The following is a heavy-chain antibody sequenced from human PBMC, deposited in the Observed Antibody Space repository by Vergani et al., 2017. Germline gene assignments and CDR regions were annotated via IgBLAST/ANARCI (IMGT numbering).Heavy chain of an antibody. CDR1: GGSISSYY. CDR3: ARGEGRYDFWSGYFRTDYYMDV. J-gene: IGHJ6*03. V-gene: IGHV4-59*01. CDR2: IYYSGST. D-gene: IGHD3-3*01. Sequence: QVQLQESGPGLVKPSETLSLTCTVSGGSISSYYWSWIRPPPGTGLEWIGYIYYSGSTNYNPSLKSRVTISVDTSKNQFSLKLSSVTAADTAVYYCARGEGRYDFWSGYFRTDYYMDVWGKGTTVTVSS.